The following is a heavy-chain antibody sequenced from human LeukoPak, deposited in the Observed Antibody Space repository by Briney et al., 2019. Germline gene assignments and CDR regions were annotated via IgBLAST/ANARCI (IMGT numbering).Heavy chain of an antibody. CDR2: TNPNSANT. V-gene: IGHV1-8*01. Sequence: EASVKVSCKASGYTFISYDINWVRQATGQGLEWMGWTNPNSANTDYAEKFQGRVTMTSDTSISTAYMEVNSLRSEDTAVYYCARGRAGSGYYYGTDVWGQGTTVTVSS. CDR1: GYTFISYD. J-gene: IGHJ6*02. D-gene: IGHD2-8*02. CDR3: ARGRAGSGYYYGTDV.